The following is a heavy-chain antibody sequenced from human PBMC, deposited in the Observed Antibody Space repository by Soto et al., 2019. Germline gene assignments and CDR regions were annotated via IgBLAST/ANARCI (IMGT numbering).Heavy chain of an antibody. CDR2: IYSGGST. CDR1: GFTVSSNY. J-gene: IGHJ6*02. CDR3: ARDRPRGYRYGYVGYGMDV. D-gene: IGHD5-18*01. V-gene: IGHV3-53*01. Sequence: PGGSLRLSCAASGFTVSSNYMSWVRQAPGKGLEWVSVIYSGGSTYYADSVKGRFTISRDNSKNTLYLQMNSLRAEDTAVYYCARDRPRGYRYGYVGYGMDVWGQGTTVTVSS.